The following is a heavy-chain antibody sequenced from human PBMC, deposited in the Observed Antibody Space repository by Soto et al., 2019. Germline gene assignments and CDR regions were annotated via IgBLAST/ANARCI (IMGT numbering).Heavy chain of an antibody. J-gene: IGHJ4*02. CDR1: GFTFSSYG. V-gene: IGHV3-33*01. Sequence: QVQLVESGGGVVQPGRSLRLSCAASGFTFSSYGMHWVRQAPGKGLEWLAVIWYDGSNKYYADSVKGRFTISRDNSKNTLYLQMNSLRAEDTAVYYCAGTTHPRESGAADYWGQGTLVTVSS. CDR3: AGTTHPRESGAADY. CDR2: IWYDGSNK. D-gene: IGHD1-7*01.